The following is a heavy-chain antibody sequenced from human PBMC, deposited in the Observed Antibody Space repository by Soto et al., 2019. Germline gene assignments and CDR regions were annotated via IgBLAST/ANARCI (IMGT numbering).Heavy chain of an antibody. V-gene: IGHV1-8*01. D-gene: IGHD3-16*01. CDR1: GYSFTSYD. J-gene: IGHJ6*02. Sequence: QVQLVQSGAEVKKPGASVRVSCKASGYSFTSYDINWVRQATGQGLEWMGWMSPNNGNTGSAQKFQGRITMTMDTSVSTAYIELSNLSSEDTAVYYCLRGRLFQESYYYYNVDVWGQGTTVTVSS. CDR2: MSPNNGNT. CDR3: LRGRLFQESYYYYNVDV.